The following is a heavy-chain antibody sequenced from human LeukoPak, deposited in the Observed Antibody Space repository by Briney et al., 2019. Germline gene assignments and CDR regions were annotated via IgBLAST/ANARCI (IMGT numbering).Heavy chain of an antibody. V-gene: IGHV1-8*01. CDR1: GYTFTSCD. J-gene: IGHJ4*02. CDR2: MNPNSGNT. CDR3: TRGSRGRRDN. Sequence: ASVKVSCKASGYTFTSCDINWVRQATGQGLEWMGWMNPNSGNTRYGQSFQGRITMTRDISIGTAYMELSNLTSEETAIYYCTRGSRGRRDNWGQGTLVTVSA.